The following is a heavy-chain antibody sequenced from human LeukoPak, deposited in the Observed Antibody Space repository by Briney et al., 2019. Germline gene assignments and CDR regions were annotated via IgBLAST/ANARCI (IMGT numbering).Heavy chain of an antibody. CDR3: ARKYSSSSGRRAFDI. CDR1: GGSISGYY. J-gene: IGHJ3*02. V-gene: IGHV4-59*08. Sequence: SETLSLTCTVSGGSISGYYWSWIRQPPGKGLEWIGYIYYSGSTNYNPSLKSRLTISIDTSENQFSLKLSSVTAADTAVYYCARKYSSSSGRRAFDIWGQGTMVTVSS. CDR2: IYYSGST. D-gene: IGHD6-6*01.